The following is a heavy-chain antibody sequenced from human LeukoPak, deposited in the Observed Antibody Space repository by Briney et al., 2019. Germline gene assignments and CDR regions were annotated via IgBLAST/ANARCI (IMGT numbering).Heavy chain of an antibody. CDR2: ISYDGSTK. CDR1: GFTFSNYA. Sequence: PGGSLRLSCEASGFTFSNYAMHWVRRAPGKGLEWVALISYDGSTKHYADSVKGRFTISRDNSKNTLSLQINSLRSEHTAVYYCAKDLHYYGPGSSPQYWGQGTLVTVSS. CDR3: AKDLHYYGPGSSPQY. V-gene: IGHV3-30*18. D-gene: IGHD3-10*01. J-gene: IGHJ4*02.